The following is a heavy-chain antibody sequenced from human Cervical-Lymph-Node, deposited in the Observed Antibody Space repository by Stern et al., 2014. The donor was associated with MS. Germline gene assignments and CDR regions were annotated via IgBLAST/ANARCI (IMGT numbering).Heavy chain of an antibody. CDR3: AVLPVDADFDY. CDR2: ISAYNGDK. CDR1: GYTFTDYA. V-gene: IGHV1-18*01. D-gene: IGHD5-18*01. J-gene: IGHJ4*02. Sequence: QVQLVQSGAEVKKPGASVKVSCTASGYTFTDYAISWVRQAPGQGLEWMAWISAYNGDKNFPRKSQSKFSLTTATATSTAYMELGGVRSGDPAVYYCAVLPVDADFDYGGQGTLVTVSS.